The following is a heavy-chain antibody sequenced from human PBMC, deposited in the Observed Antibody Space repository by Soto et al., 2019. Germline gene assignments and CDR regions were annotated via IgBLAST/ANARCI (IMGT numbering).Heavy chain of an antibody. Sequence: QVQLVQSGAEVKKPGASVKVSCKASGYTFTSYGISWVRQAPGQGLEWMGWISAYNGNTNYAQKLQGRVTMTTDTSTSTAYRELRSLRSDDTAVYYCARVACISTSCSYWYFDLWGRGTLVTVSS. V-gene: IGHV1-18*01. J-gene: IGHJ2*01. CDR2: ISAYNGNT. CDR3: ARVACISTSCSYWYFDL. CDR1: GYTFTSYG. D-gene: IGHD2-2*01.